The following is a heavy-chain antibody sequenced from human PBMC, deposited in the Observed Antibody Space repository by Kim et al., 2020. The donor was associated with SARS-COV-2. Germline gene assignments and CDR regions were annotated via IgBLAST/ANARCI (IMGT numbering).Heavy chain of an antibody. CDR3: ARRGTLWFGDGGDWFDP. V-gene: IGHV4-4*02. CDR1: GGSISSSNW. CDR2: IYHSGRT. D-gene: IGHD3-10*01. Sequence: SETLSLTCAVSGGSISSSNWWSWVRRPPGKGLEWIGEIYHSGRTNYNPSLKSRVTISVDKSKNQFSLKLSSVTAADTAVYYCARRGTLWFGDGGDWFDPGGQGTLVTVSS. J-gene: IGHJ5*02.